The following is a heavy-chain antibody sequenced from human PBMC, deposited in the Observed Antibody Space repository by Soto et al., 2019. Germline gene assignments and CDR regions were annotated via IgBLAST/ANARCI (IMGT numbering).Heavy chain of an antibody. CDR1: GFTFSSYS. Sequence: EVQLVESGGGLVKPGGSLRLSCAASGFTFSSYSMNWVRQAPGKGLEWVSSISSSSSYIYYADSVKGRLTISRDNAKNSLYLKMNSLRAEDTAVYYCASHPRDSSGYWYYFDYWGQGTLVTVSS. CDR3: ASHPRDSSGYWYYFDY. V-gene: IGHV3-21*01. D-gene: IGHD3-22*01. CDR2: ISSSSSYI. J-gene: IGHJ4*02.